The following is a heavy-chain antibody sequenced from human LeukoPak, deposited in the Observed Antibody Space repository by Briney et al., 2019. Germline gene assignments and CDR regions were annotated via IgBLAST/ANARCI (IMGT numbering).Heavy chain of an antibody. V-gene: IGHV3-23*01. Sequence: PGGSLGLSCVASGFTFSNYAMSWVRPTPGKGLEWVSSISGSGGSTHYADSVKGRFTISRDNSKNILYLQMNSLRAEDTAVYYCAKDWMSTIINYFDYWGQGTLVTVSS. CDR1: GFTFSNYA. CDR2: ISGSGGST. CDR3: AKDWMSTIINYFDY. D-gene: IGHD5-12*01. J-gene: IGHJ4*02.